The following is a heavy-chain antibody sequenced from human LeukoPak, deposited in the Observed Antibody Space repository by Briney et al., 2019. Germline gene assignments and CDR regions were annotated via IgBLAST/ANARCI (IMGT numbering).Heavy chain of an antibody. CDR3: ARDYYYGSGSYGYFDY. CDR2: IWYDGSNK. D-gene: IGHD3-10*01. CDR1: GFIFSSYG. J-gene: IGHJ4*02. V-gene: IGHV3-33*08. Sequence: QPGGSLRLSCAASGFIFSSYGMHWVRQAPGKGLEWVAVIWYDGSNKYYADSVKGRFTISRDNSKNTLYLQMNSLRAEDTAVYYCARDYYYGSGSYGYFDYWGQGTLVTVSS.